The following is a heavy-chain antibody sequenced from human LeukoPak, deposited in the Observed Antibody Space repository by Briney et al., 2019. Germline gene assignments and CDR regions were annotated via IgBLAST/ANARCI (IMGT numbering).Heavy chain of an antibody. D-gene: IGHD2/OR15-2a*01. CDR1: GYTFTTNG. Sequence: GASVKVSCKASGYTFTTNGISWVRQAPGQGLEWMGWISADNGNTNYAQKVRGRVSMTTDTSTSTAYMELRSLRSDDTAVYYCARGNKPPYFDDWGQGTLVTVSS. V-gene: IGHV1-18*01. CDR2: ISADNGNT. CDR3: ARGNKPPYFDD. J-gene: IGHJ4*02.